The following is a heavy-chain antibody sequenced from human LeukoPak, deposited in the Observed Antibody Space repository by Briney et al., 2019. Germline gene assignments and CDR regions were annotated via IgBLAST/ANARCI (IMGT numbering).Heavy chain of an antibody. Sequence: SEALSLTCAVCGGSISSNNWWGWVRQRPGKGLEWIGEIYHSGSRNYNPPLKSRVTISVDNTRNHFSLDLRSVTAADTAVYYCARVNINNGHRCDYWGQGTLVTVSS. CDR2: IYHSGSR. CDR3: ARVNINNGHRCDY. J-gene: IGHJ4*02. D-gene: IGHD1/OR15-1a*01. CDR1: GGSISSNNW. V-gene: IGHV4-4*02.